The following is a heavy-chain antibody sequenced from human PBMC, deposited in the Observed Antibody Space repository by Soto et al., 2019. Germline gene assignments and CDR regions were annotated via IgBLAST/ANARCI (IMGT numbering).Heavy chain of an antibody. CDR1: GYSFTSYW. Sequence: GESLKISCKGSGYSFTSYWIGWVRQMPGKGLEWMGIIYPGDSDTRYSPSFQGQVTISADKSISTAYLQWSSLKASDTAMYYCARQLGPGVVVAATVDYYYYMDVWGKGTTVTVSS. V-gene: IGHV5-51*01. J-gene: IGHJ6*03. CDR2: IYPGDSDT. D-gene: IGHD2-15*01. CDR3: ARQLGPGVVVAATVDYYYYMDV.